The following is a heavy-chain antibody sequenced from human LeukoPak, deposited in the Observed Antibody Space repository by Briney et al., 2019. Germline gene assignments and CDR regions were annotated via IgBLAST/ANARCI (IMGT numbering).Heavy chain of an antibody. D-gene: IGHD6-6*01. CDR2: IYYSGST. V-gene: IGHV4-31*03. Sequence: SQTLSLTYTVSGGSISSGGYYWSWIRQHPGKGLEWIGYIYYSGSTYYNPSLKSRVTISVDTSKNQFSLKLSSVTAADTAVYYCAREENSSFHFDYWGQGTLVTVSS. CDR3: AREENSSFHFDY. CDR1: GGSISSGGYY. J-gene: IGHJ4*02.